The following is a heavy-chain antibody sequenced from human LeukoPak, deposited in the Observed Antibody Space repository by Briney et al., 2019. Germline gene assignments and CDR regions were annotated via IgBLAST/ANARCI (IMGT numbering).Heavy chain of an antibody. CDR2: ISAYNGNT. Sequence: ASVKVSCKASGFTFTSYGFTWLRQAPGQGLEWMGWISAYNGNTNYAQNFQGRATMTTDTSTTTAYMELTSLRSDDTAVYYCARGGLTTSVDYWGQGTLVTVSS. CDR1: GFTFTSYG. CDR3: ARGGLTTSVDY. J-gene: IGHJ4*02. V-gene: IGHV1-18*01. D-gene: IGHD4/OR15-4a*01.